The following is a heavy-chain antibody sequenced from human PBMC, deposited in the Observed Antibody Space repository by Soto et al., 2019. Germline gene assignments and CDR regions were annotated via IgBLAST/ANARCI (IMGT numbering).Heavy chain of an antibody. V-gene: IGHV4-59*01. Sequence: SETLSLTCTVSGGSISSYYWSWIRQPPGKGLEWIGYIYYSGSTNYNPSLKSRVTISVDTSKNQFSLKLSSVTAADTAVYYCARQDSGVVPAAMVPGGDVCGQGTSVTGSS. CDR1: GGSISSYY. CDR2: IYYSGST. J-gene: IGHJ6*02. CDR3: ARQDSGVVPAAMVPGGDV. D-gene: IGHD2-2*01.